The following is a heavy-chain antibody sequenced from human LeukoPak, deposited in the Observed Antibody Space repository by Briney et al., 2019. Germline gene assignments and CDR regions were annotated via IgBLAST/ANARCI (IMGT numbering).Heavy chain of an antibody. CDR3: ARGSGTSWFDY. CDR1: GYTFTANY. J-gene: IGHJ5*01. Sequence: ASVKVSCKTSGYTFTANYIHWVRQAPGQGLEWVGWINSYSGATKYAQKSQGRVTMTRDTSIRTTYMELDRLTPDDTAVYYCARGSGTSWFDYWGQGTLVTVSS. D-gene: IGHD2-2*01. V-gene: IGHV1-2*02. CDR2: INSYSGAT.